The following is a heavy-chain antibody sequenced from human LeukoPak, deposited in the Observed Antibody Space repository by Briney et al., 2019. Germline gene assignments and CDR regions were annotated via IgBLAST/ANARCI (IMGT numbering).Heavy chain of an antibody. Sequence: GSSVKVSCKASGGTFSSYAISWVRQAPGKGLEWMGGFDPEDGETIYAQKFQGRVTMTEDTSTDTAYMELSSLRSEDTAVYYCATPRRPYYYYYMDVWGKGTTVTVSS. CDR3: ATPRRPYYYYYMDV. J-gene: IGHJ6*03. V-gene: IGHV1-24*01. CDR2: FDPEDGET. CDR1: GGTFSSYA. D-gene: IGHD1-14*01.